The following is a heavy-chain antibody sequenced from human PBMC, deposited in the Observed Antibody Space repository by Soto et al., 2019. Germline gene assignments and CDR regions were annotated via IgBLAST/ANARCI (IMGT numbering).Heavy chain of an antibody. CDR3: ARTPSDCLGGRCYLPDY. CDR2: IYYNGRT. V-gene: IGHV4-31*03. CDR1: GGSISSGAYY. D-gene: IGHD2-15*01. J-gene: IGHJ4*02. Sequence: QVQLQESGPGLVKPSQTLSLTCTVSGGSISSGAYYWTWIRQHPGKGLEWIAYIYYNGRTSYNPSLKSRVAISIDTSKIQFALKLSCVTAADTAVYYCARTPSDCLGGRCYLPDYWGQGTLVTASS.